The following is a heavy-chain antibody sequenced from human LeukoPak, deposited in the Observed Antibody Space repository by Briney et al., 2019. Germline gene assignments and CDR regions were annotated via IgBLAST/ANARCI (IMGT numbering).Heavy chain of an antibody. CDR3: ATSHSGSYSDAFDI. D-gene: IGHD1-26*01. Sequence: GASVKVSCKASGYTFTSYDINWVRQATGQGLEWMGWMNPNSGNTGYAQKFQGRVTMTRNTSISTAYMELSSLRSEDTAVYYCATSHSGSYSDAFDIWGQGTMVTVSS. CDR1: GYTFTSYD. CDR2: MNPNSGNT. J-gene: IGHJ3*02. V-gene: IGHV1-8*01.